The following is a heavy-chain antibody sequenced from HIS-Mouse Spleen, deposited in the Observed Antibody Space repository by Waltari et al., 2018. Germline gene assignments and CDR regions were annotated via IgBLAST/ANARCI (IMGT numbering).Heavy chain of an antibody. J-gene: IGHJ6*02. V-gene: IGHV3-30*04. CDR2: ISYDGSNK. Sequence: QVQLVESGGGVVQPGRSLRLSCAASGFTFSSYAMHWVRQAPGKGLEWVAVISYDGSNKYYADSVKGRFTISRDNSKNTLYLQMNSLRAEDTAVYYCAGDGYRSYYYGMDVWGQGTTVTVSS. D-gene: IGHD5-18*01. CDR1: GFTFSSYA. CDR3: AGDGYRSYYYGMDV.